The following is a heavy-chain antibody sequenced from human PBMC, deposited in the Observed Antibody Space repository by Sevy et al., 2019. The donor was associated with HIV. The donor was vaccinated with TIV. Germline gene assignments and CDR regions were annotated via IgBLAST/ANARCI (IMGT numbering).Heavy chain of an antibody. V-gene: IGHV4-59*12. Sequence: SETLSLTCTVSGGSISAYYWSWLRQPPGKGLEYIGDIYYTGNTYYNPSLKSRVTISVDTSKNQFSLNLRSVTAVDTAVYYWARAPPVRSGDDSLNWLDPWGQGILVTVSS. CDR2: IYYTGNT. CDR1: GGSISAYY. CDR3: ARAPPVRSGDDSLNWLDP. D-gene: IGHD5-12*01. J-gene: IGHJ5*02.